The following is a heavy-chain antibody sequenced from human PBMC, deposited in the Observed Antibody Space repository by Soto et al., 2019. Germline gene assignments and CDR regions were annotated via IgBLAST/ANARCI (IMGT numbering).Heavy chain of an antibody. J-gene: IGHJ4*02. CDR1: GFTFTDYA. Sequence: PGGSLRLSCAASGFTFTDYALSWVRQAPGKGLEWVATISGIGGSTYLADSVKGRLSISRDNSKNTVSLLMNGLRAEDTAVYFCARGSSGYISSWYYFDYWGRGTLVTVSS. CDR2: ISGIGGST. V-gene: IGHV3-23*01. D-gene: IGHD6-13*01. CDR3: ARGSSGYISSWYYFDY.